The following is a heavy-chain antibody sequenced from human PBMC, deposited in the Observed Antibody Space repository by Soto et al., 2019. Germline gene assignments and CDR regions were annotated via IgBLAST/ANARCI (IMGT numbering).Heavy chain of an antibody. CDR2: INHSGST. Sequence: SETLSLTCAVYGGSFSGYYWSWIRQPPGKGLEWIGEINHSGSTNYNPSLKSRVTISVDTSKNQFSLKLSSVTAADTAVYYCARVSSGWYGGPRVDYWGQGTLVTVSS. J-gene: IGHJ4*02. D-gene: IGHD6-19*01. CDR3: ARVSSGWYGGPRVDY. CDR1: GGSFSGYY. V-gene: IGHV4-34*01.